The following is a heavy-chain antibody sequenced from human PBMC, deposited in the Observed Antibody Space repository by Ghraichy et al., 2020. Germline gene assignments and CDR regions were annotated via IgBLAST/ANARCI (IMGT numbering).Heavy chain of an antibody. V-gene: IGHV3-13*04. CDR2: INTAGDT. CDR3: ARGRNYDFWSGLTNNNYGMDV. CDR1: GFTFSSYD. Sequence: GGSLRLSCAASGFTFSSYDMHWVRQAAGKGLEWVSGINTAGDTYYPGSLKGRFTSSRENAKNSLYLQMNSLRAGDTAVYYCARGRNYDFWSGLTNNNYGMDVWGQGTTVTVSS. J-gene: IGHJ6*02. D-gene: IGHD3-3*01.